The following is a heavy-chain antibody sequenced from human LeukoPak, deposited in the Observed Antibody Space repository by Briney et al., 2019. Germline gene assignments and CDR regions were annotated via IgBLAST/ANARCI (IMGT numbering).Heavy chain of an antibody. CDR1: DDSFSSHY. J-gene: IGHJ3*02. CDR3: ARDLVTVTKGFDI. D-gene: IGHD4-17*01. CDR2: ISYIGCT. Sequence: PSETLSLTCAVSDDSFSSHYWTWIRQPPGKGLEWIGYISYIGCTNYNPSLKSRVTISIDTSKNQFSLKLRSVTAADTAVYYCARDLVTVTKGFDIWGQGTMVSVSS. V-gene: IGHV4-59*11.